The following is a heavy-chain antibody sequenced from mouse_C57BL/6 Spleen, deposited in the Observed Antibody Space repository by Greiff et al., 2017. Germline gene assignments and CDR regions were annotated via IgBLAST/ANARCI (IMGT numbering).Heavy chain of an antibody. CDR3: AREGTGTGYAMDY. CDR2: IYPGDGDT. Sequence: VQLVESGAELVKPGASVKISCKASGYAFSSYWMNWVKQRPGNGLEWIGQIYPGDGDTNYNGKFKGKATLTADKSSSTAYMQLSSLTSEDSAVYFCAREGTGTGYAMDYWGQGTSVTVSS. J-gene: IGHJ4*01. CDR1: GYAFSSYW. V-gene: IGHV1-80*01. D-gene: IGHD4-1*01.